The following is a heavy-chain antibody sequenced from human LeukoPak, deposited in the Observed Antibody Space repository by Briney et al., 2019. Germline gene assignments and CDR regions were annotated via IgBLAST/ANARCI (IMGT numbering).Heavy chain of an antibody. CDR1: DYPISSGYF. J-gene: IGHJ4*02. CDR2: ISHSGST. V-gene: IGHV4-38-2*02. D-gene: IGHD2-21*01. CDR3: AREHCAGGYCYSLDY. Sequence: PSETLSLTCSVTDYPISSGYFWGWIRQPPQKGLEWIPTISHSGSTCFNPSLKSRVIVSIDASKNQFSLNLTSVTAADTAVYYCAREHCAGGYCYSLDYWGQGTLVTVSS.